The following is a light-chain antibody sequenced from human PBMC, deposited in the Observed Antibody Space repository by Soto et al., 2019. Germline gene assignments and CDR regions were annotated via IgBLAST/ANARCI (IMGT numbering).Light chain of an antibody. V-gene: IGLV2-14*01. CDR1: SSDVGGYNY. CDR3: SSYTGSTNIVV. Sequence: QSVLTQPASVSGSPGQSITISCTRTSSDVGGYNYVSWYQQHPGKAPKLMIYDVSNRPSGVSNRFSGSKSANTASLTISGLQAEDEADYYCSSYTGSTNIVVFGGGTKLTVL. J-gene: IGLJ2*01. CDR2: DVS.